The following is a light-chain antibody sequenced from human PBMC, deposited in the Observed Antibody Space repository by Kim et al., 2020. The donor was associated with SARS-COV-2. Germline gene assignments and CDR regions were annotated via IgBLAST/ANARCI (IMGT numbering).Light chain of an antibody. CDR1: KSISSW. V-gene: IGKV1-5*03. CDR3: KKNNKSPWT. CDR2: EAS. J-gene: IGKJ1*01. Sequence: DVQMTQSPATLSASVGDRVTITCRASKSISSWVAWYQQRPGKAPKVLIYEASNLEKGVPSRFSGSKSGTEFTLTIYSLQPDDSALYCHKKNNKSPWTSGQGTKVDIK.